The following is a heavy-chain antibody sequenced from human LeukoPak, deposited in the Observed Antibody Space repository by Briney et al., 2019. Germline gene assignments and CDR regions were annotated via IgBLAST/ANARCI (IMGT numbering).Heavy chain of an antibody. Sequence: GGSLRLSCAASGFTFSSYAMSWVRQAPGKGLEWVAVIWYDGSNKYYADSVKGRFTISRDNSKNTLYLQMNSLRAEDTAVYYCARVRLYRGSGSYYNVPYYYGMDVWGQGTTVTVSS. D-gene: IGHD3-10*01. CDR1: GFTFSSYA. J-gene: IGHJ6*02. CDR2: IWYDGSNK. V-gene: IGHV3-33*08. CDR3: ARVRLYRGSGSYYNVPYYYGMDV.